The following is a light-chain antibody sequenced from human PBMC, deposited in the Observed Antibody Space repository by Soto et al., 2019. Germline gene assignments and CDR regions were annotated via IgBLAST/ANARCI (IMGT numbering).Light chain of an antibody. CDR3: CSYTSSSTDV. J-gene: IGLJ1*01. Sequence: QSVLTQPASVSGSPGQSITISCAGTSSDVGGYNYVSWYQQHPGKAPKLMIYDVSNRPSGVSNRFSGSKSGNTASLTISGLQAEDEADYYCCSYTSSSTDVFGTGNKVTVL. V-gene: IGLV2-14*01. CDR2: DVS. CDR1: SSDVGGYNY.